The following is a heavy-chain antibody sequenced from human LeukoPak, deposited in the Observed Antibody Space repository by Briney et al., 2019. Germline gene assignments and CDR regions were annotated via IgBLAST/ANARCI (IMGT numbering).Heavy chain of an antibody. V-gene: IGHV3-11*04. J-gene: IGHJ4*02. Sequence: GRSLRLSCVTSGFTFSDYYMSWIRQAPGRGLEWISDISSSSATIYYADSVRGRFTVSRDNAKKSLYLHMNSVRAEDTAVYYCARDSDRGSDYWGQGTLVTVSS. CDR1: GFTFSDYY. CDR3: ARDSDRGSDY. D-gene: IGHD5-12*01. CDR2: ISSSSATI.